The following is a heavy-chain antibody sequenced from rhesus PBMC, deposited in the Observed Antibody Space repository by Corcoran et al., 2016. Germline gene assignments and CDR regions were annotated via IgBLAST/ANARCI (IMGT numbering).Heavy chain of an antibody. CDR2: ISHVVSKK. V-gene: IGHV3-54*02. D-gene: IGHD3-34*01. CDR1: GFNFSSYG. J-gene: IGHJ4*01. CDR3: ARDLGCELFDY. Sequence: EVQLVASGGGLVQPGGSLRLSCAASGFNFSSYGMHWVRQASGKGLVWEAVISHVVSKKYYADYVKNRFTISRDNSKNKLYLQMNILKFEDTAVYYCARDLGCELFDYWVQGVLVTVSS.